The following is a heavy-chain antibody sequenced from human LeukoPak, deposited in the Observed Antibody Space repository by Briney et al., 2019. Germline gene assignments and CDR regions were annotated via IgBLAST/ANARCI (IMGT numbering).Heavy chain of an antibody. CDR2: IINSGGST. V-gene: IGHV3-23*01. CDR1: GFTFRDYG. J-gene: IGHJ6*03. Sequence: GGSLRLPCVASGFTFRDYGMTWVRQAPGKGLEWVSGIINSGGSTYYADSVRGRFTISRDNARNSLYLQMNSLRAEDTAVYYCARHRYYYYYYMDVWGKGTTVTISS. CDR3: ARHRYYYYYYMDV.